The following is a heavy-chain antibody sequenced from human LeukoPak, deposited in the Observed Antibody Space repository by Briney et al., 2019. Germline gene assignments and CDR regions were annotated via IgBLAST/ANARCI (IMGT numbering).Heavy chain of an antibody. Sequence: PGGSLRPSCAASGFSFSSYEMNWVRQAPGKGLEWISYISASGTLTHYADSVEGRFTISRDNAKNSLYLQMNSLRGEDTAVYYCARDGTPSYSSGWVYMDVWGKGTTVTISS. CDR2: ISASGTLT. CDR1: GFSFSSYE. CDR3: ARDGTPSYSSGWVYMDV. J-gene: IGHJ6*04. D-gene: IGHD6-25*01. V-gene: IGHV3-48*03.